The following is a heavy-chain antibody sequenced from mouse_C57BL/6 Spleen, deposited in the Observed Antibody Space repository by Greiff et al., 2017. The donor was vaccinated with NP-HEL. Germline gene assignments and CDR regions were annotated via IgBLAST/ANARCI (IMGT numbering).Heavy chain of an antibody. V-gene: IGHV14-2*01. J-gene: IGHJ2*01. CDR2: IDPEDGET. CDR3: AKMITTGRGVDY. D-gene: IGHD2-4*01. Sequence: VQLQQSGAELVKPGASVKLSCTASGFNIKDYYMHWVKQRTEQGLEWIGRIDPEDGETKYAPKFQGKATITADTSSNTAYLQLSSLTAEDTAVYYGAKMITTGRGVDYWGQGTTLTVSS. CDR1: GFNIKDYY.